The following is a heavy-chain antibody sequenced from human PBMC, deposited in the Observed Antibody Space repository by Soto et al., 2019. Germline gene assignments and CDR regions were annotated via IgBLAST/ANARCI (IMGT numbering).Heavy chain of an antibody. CDR3: ARDYEFGFDI. Sequence: EVQLVESGGGLVQPGGSLRLSCEASAFTLSSYWMSWVRQAPGKGLEWVANIKPDGSEKYYVDSVKGRFTISRDNTKNSLYLQMSTLRPEDTANYYCARDYEFGFDIWGQGTLVTVSS. V-gene: IGHV3-7*01. CDR2: IKPDGSEK. J-gene: IGHJ3*02. CDR1: AFTLSSYW. D-gene: IGHD3-22*01.